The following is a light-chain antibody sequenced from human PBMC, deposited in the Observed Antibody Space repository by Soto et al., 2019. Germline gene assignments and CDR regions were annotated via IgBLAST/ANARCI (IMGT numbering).Light chain of an antibody. CDR2: GAS. Sequence: EIVLMQSPGTLSLSPGERATLSCRASQIIYNNYLAWYQQKPGQAPRLLIYGASSRAMGIPDRFSGSGSGTDFTLTISRLEPEDFVVYYCQQYGDSVYTFGQGTNLEI. CDR3: QQYGDSVYT. CDR1: QIIYNNY. J-gene: IGKJ2*01. V-gene: IGKV3-20*01.